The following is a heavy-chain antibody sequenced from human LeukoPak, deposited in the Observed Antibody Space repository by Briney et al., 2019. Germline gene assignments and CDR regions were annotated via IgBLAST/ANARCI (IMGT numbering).Heavy chain of an antibody. CDR1: GFTFSSYS. D-gene: IGHD2-15*01. J-gene: IGHJ3*02. Sequence: PGGSLRLSCAASGFTFSSYSMNWVRQAPGKGLEWVSSISSSSSYIYYADSVKGRFTISRDNAKNSLYLQMNSLRAEDTAVYYCARGRVVAAIYDAFDIWGQGTMVTVSS. V-gene: IGHV3-21*01. CDR2: ISSSSSYI. CDR3: ARGRVVAAIYDAFDI.